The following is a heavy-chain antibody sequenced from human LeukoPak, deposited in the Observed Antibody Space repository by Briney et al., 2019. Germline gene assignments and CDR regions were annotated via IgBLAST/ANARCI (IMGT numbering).Heavy chain of an antibody. J-gene: IGHJ5*02. V-gene: IGHV1-18*01. Sequence: ASVKDSCKASGDTFTSYGISWVRQAPGQGLEWMGWISAYNGNTNYAQKLQGRVTMTTDTSTSTAYMELRSLRSDDTAVYYCARVRNYYDSSGPEHGWFDPWGQGTLVTVSS. CDR2: ISAYNGNT. D-gene: IGHD3-22*01. CDR3: ARVRNYYDSSGPEHGWFDP. CDR1: GDTFTSYG.